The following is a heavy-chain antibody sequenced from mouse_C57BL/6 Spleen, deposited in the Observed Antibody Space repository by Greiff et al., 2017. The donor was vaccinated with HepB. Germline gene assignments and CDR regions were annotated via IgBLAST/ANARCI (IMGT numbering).Heavy chain of an antibody. Sequence: EVMLVESGGGLVKPGGSLKLSCAASGFTFSDYGMHWVRQAPEKGLEWVAYISSGSSTIYYADTVKGRFTISRDNAKNTLFLQMTSLRSEDTAMYYCARPYGSSIYWYFDVWGTGTTVTVSS. V-gene: IGHV5-17*01. D-gene: IGHD1-1*01. CDR2: ISSGSSTI. CDR1: GFTFSDYG. J-gene: IGHJ1*03. CDR3: ARPYGSSIYWYFDV.